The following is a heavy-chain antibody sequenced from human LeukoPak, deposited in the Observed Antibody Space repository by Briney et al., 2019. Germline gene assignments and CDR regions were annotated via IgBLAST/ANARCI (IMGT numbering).Heavy chain of an antibody. CDR2: FWYDGRNK. CDR3: ARDGTTEEKATIAPYYCGMDV. J-gene: IGHJ6*02. V-gene: IGHV3-33*01. CDR1: GFSFSSYG. D-gene: IGHD1-1*01. Sequence: GGSLRLSCAASGFSFSSYGMHWVRQAPGKGLEWVAVFWYDGRNKPYAGSVQGRFRISRENSKNTLYLQMDRLRAGDTAVYYCARDGTTEEKATIAPYYCGMDVWGQGTTVTVSS.